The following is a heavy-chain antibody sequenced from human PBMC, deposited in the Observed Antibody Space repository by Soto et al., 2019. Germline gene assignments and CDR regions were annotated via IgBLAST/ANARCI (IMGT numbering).Heavy chain of an antibody. CDR2: IYYSEST. V-gene: IGHV4-59*08. CDR1: VASISSYX. D-gene: IGHD5-18*01. J-gene: IGHJ4*02. CDR3: ARHVGGYSYGYPEY. Sequence: LSLTCTVSVASISSYXWSWIRQPSGKGLEWIGYIYYSESTNYNPSLKSRVTISVDTSKNQFSLKLSSVTAADTAVYYCARHVGGYSYGYPEYWGQGTLVTVS.